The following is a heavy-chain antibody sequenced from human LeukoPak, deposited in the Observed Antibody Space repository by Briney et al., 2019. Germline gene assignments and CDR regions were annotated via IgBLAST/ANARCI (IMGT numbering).Heavy chain of an antibody. J-gene: IGHJ6*03. V-gene: IGHV4-34*01. Sequence: SETLSLTCAVYGGSFSGYYWSWIRQPPGKGLEWIGEINHSGSTNYNPSLKSRVTISVDTSKNQFSLKLSSVTAADTAVYYCAGARNYYYYYMGVWGKGTTVTVSS. CDR2: INHSGST. CDR3: AGARNYYYYYMGV. CDR1: GGSFSGYY.